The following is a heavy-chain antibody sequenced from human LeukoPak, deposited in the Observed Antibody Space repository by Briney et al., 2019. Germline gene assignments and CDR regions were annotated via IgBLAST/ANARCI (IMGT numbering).Heavy chain of an antibody. V-gene: IGHV4-34*01. CDR1: GGSFSGYY. D-gene: IGHD6-13*01. CDR2: INHSGST. Sequence: PSETLPLTCAVYGGSFSGYYWSWIRQPPGKGLEWIGEINHSGSTNYNPSLKSRVTISVDTSKNQFSLKLSSVTAADTAVYYCARAGYSSSWSSFDPWGQGTLVTVSS. J-gene: IGHJ5*02. CDR3: ARAGYSSSWSSFDP.